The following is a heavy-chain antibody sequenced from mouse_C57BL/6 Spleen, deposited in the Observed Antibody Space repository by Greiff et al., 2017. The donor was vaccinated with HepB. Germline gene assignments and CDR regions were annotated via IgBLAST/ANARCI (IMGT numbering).Heavy chain of an antibody. J-gene: IGHJ4*01. CDR3: AREGNYYGSSYPRAMDY. CDR1: GYTFTSYW. V-gene: IGHV1-64*01. Sequence: QVQLKQPGAELVKPGASVKLSCKASGYTFTSYWMHWVKQRPGQGLEWIGMIHPNSGSTNYNEKFKSKATLTVDKSSSTAYMQLSSLTSEDSAVYYCAREGNYYGSSYPRAMDYWGQGTSVTVSS. D-gene: IGHD1-1*01. CDR2: IHPNSGST.